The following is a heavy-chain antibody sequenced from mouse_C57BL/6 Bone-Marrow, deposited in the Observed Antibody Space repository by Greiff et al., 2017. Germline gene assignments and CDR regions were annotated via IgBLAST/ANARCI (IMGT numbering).Heavy chain of an antibody. V-gene: IGHV5-17*01. CDR3: ARERWFPCAY. D-gene: IGHD2-3*01. J-gene: IGHJ3*01. CDR2: ISSGSSTI. CDR1: GFTFSDYG. Sequence: DVMLVESGGGLVKPGGSLKLSCAASGFTFSDYGMHWVRQAPEKGLEWVAYISSGSSTIYYADTVKGRFTISRDNAKNTLFLQMTSLRSEDTAMYYCARERWFPCAYWGQGTRVTVSA.